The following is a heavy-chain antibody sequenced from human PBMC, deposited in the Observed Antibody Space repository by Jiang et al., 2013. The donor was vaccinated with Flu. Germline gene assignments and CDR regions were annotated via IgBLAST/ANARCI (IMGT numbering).Heavy chain of an antibody. D-gene: IGHD6-13*01. Sequence: SGLVKPSQTLSLTCAVSGGSISSGGYSWSWIRQPPGKGLEWIGYIYHSGSTYYNPSLKSRVTISVDRSKNQFSLKLSSVTAADTAVYYCARSIAAAGTRYFDYWGQGTLVTVSS. CDR2: IYHSGST. CDR3: ARSIAAAGTRYFDY. V-gene: IGHV4-30-2*01. J-gene: IGHJ4*02. CDR1: GGSISSGGYS.